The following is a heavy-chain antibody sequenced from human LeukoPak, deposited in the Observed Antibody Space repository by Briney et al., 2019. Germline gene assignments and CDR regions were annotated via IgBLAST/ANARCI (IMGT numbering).Heavy chain of an antibody. J-gene: IGHJ4*02. D-gene: IGHD6-13*01. CDR1: GGSISSYY. CDR3: ARDIAAAGLDY. CDR2: IYYSGST. V-gene: IGHV4-59*01. Sequence: SETLSLTCTVSGGSISSYYWSWIRQPPGKGLEWIGYIYYSGSTNYNPSLKRRVTISVDTSKNQFSLKLSSVTAADTAVFYCARDIAAAGLDYWGQGTLVTVSS.